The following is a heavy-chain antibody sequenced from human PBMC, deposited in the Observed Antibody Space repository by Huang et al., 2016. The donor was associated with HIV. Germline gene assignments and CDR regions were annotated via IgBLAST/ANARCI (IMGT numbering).Heavy chain of an antibody. CDR1: GKSVSEVA. D-gene: IGHD3-3*01. V-gene: IGHV1-24*01. J-gene: IGHJ5*02. CDR2: FDDRECGT. CDR3: VTSRKTISGGRVGWFDP. Sequence: QVQLVQFGAEVKKPGASVKVSCKVSGKSVSEVAMHWVRQAPGKGLEWMGGFDDRECGTVYQQKFPGRVSMTEDTSTDTAYMELSGLRADDTAVYYCVTSRKTISGGRVGWFDPWGQGTLVTVSS.